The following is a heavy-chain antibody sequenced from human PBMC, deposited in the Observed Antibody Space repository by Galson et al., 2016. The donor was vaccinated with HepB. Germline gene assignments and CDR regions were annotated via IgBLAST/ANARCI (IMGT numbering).Heavy chain of an antibody. CDR3: ARQAARIAARPLYYYYGMDV. Sequence: SVKVSCKASGYTFTSYDINWVRQATGQGLEWMGWMNPNSGNTGYAQKFQGRVTMTRNTSISTAYMELSSLRSEDTAVYYCARQAARIAARPLYYYYGMDVWGQGTTVTVSS. V-gene: IGHV1-8*01. CDR2: MNPNSGNT. D-gene: IGHD6-6*01. CDR1: GYTFTSYD. J-gene: IGHJ6*02.